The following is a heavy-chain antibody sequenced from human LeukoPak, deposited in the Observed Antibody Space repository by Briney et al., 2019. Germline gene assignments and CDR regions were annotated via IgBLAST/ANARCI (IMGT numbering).Heavy chain of an antibody. D-gene: IGHD6-13*01. Sequence: PGGSLRLSCAASGFTFSNYGIHWVRQAPGKGLEWVAIIWSDGSNEYYADSVKGRFTISRDNSKNTLYLQMNSLRAEDTAVYYCARDLGIAAAGTLDYWGQGTLVTVSS. V-gene: IGHV3-33*01. CDR2: IWSDGSNE. CDR3: ARDLGIAAAGTLDY. J-gene: IGHJ4*02. CDR1: GFTFSNYG.